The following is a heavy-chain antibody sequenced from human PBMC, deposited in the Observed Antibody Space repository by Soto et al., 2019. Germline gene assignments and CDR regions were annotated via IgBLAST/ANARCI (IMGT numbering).Heavy chain of an antibody. Sequence: SETLSLTCTVSGGSISSGDYYWSWIRQPPGKGLEWIGYIYYSGSTYYNPSLKSRVTISVDTSKNQFSLKLSSVTAADTAVYYCARESRYSYGLFDYWGQGTLVTVSS. CDR2: IYYSGST. V-gene: IGHV4-30-4*01. CDR1: GGSISSGDYY. CDR3: ARESRYSYGLFDY. J-gene: IGHJ4*02. D-gene: IGHD5-18*01.